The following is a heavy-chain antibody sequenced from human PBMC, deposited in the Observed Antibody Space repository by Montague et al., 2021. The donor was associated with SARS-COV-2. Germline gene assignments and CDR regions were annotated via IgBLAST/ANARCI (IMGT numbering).Heavy chain of an antibody. CDR1: SGSLSNYY. CDR3: ARNMAY. D-gene: IGHD2/OR15-2a*01. J-gene: IGHJ4*02. CDR2: MYETGNM. Sequence: SETLSLTCNVSSGSLSNYYWSWIRQSPDKGLEWIGYMYETGNMIYNPSLRSRVSISADTSKSQFSLRLTSVTAADSARYYCARNMAYWGQGVLVTV. V-gene: IGHV4-4*09.